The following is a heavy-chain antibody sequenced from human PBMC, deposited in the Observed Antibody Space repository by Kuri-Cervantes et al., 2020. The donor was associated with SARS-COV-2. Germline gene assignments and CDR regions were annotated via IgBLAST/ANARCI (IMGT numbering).Heavy chain of an antibody. J-gene: IGHJ4*02. Sequence: LRLSCAVSGGSISSGGYSWSWIRQPPGKGLEWIGYIYHSGSTYYNPSLKSRVTISVDTSKNQFSLKLSSVTAADTAVYYCAREWYSSGWYFDYWGQGTLVTVSS. CDR1: GGSISSGGYS. CDR2: IYHSGST. V-gene: IGHV4-30-2*01. D-gene: IGHD6-19*01. CDR3: AREWYSSGWYFDY.